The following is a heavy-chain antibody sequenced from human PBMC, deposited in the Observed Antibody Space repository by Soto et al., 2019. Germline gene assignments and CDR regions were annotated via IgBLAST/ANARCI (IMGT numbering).Heavy chain of an antibody. Sequence: ASVKVSCKSSGYTFTGYYMHWVRQAPGPGLEWIGWINPNSGGTNYAQKFQGWVTMTRDTSISPAYMELSRLRADETAVDYSARSGDGGIGISGSDDFDYWGKGTLVTVSS. V-gene: IGHV1-2*04. CDR3: ARSGDGGIGISGSDDFDY. CDR2: INPNSGGT. J-gene: IGHJ4*02. CDR1: GYTFTGYY. D-gene: IGHD1-26*01.